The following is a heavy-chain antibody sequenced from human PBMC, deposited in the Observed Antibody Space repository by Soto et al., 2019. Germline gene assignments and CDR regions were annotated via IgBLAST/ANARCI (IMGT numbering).Heavy chain of an antibody. J-gene: IGHJ4*02. CDR2: INAGNGNT. Sequence: GASVKVSCKASGYTFTSYAMHWVRQAPGQRLEWMGWINAGNGNTKYSQKFQGRVTITRDTSASTAYMELSSLRSEDTAVYYCATSGYCSGGSCYSDFDYWGQGTLVTVSS. CDR3: ATSGYCSGGSCYSDFDY. V-gene: IGHV1-3*01. CDR1: GYTFTSYA. D-gene: IGHD2-15*01.